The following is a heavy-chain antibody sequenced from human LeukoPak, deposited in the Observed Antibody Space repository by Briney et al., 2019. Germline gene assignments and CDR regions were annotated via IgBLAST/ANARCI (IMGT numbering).Heavy chain of an antibody. J-gene: IGHJ4*02. Sequence: HAGGSLRLSCAASGFTFSSYAMSWVRQAPGKGLEWVSAISGSGGSTYYADSVKGRFTISIDNSKNTLYLQMNSLRAEDTAVYYCAKDEEVGATTFDYWGQGTLVTVSS. D-gene: IGHD1-26*01. CDR2: ISGSGGST. CDR1: GFTFSSYA. CDR3: AKDEEVGATTFDY. V-gene: IGHV3-23*01.